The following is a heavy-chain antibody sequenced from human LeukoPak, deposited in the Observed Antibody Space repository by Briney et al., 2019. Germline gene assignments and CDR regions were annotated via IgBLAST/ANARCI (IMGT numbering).Heavy chain of an antibody. D-gene: IGHD6-19*01. CDR1: GYTFTGYY. CDR3: ARERYNSSGWYRYYYYYYGMDV. V-gene: IGHV1-2*02. Sequence: ASVKVSCKASGYTFTGYYMHWVRQAPGQGLEWMGWINPNSGGTNYAQKFQGRVTMTRDTSISTAYMELSRLRSDDTDVYYCARERYNSSGWYRYYYYYYGMDVWGQGTTVTVSS. CDR2: INPNSGGT. J-gene: IGHJ6*02.